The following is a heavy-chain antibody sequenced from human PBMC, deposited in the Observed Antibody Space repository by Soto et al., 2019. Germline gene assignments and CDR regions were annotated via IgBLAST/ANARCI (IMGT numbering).Heavy chain of an antibody. V-gene: IGHV1-18*01. CDR2: ISGYNGNT. CDR1: GYSFTTYG. J-gene: IGHJ6*02. CDR3: AREGPAPYYYYGMDV. Sequence: QVQLVQSRGEVKKPGASVKVSCKTSGYSFTTYGISWVRQAPGQGLEWMGWISGYNGNTNYAQKLQGRVTMTTYTSTSTAYMELRSRRSDDTAVYYCAREGPAPYYYYGMDVWGQGSTVTVSS.